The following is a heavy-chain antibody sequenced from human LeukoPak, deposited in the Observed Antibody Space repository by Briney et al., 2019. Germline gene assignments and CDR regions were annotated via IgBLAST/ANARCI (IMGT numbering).Heavy chain of an antibody. Sequence: PSETLSLTCTVSGGSISSSSYYWGWIRQPPGKGLEWIGSIYYSGSTYYNPSLKSRVTISVDTSKNQFSLKLSSVTAADTAVYYCARLGGYSGYDYPHFDYWGQGTLVTVSS. CDR1: GGSISSSSYY. J-gene: IGHJ4*02. D-gene: IGHD5-12*01. V-gene: IGHV4-39*01. CDR3: ARLGGYSGYDYPHFDY. CDR2: IYYSGST.